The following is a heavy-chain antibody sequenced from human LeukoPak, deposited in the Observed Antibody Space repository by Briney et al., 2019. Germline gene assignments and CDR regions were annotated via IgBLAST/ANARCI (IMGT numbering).Heavy chain of an antibody. Sequence: GGSLRLSCAASGSTFSSYSMSWVRQAPGEGLEWVSTVSGSSDTTYYSDSVKGRFTISRDNSKNTLYLQMNSLRAEDTAVYYCAKEPLSGGAYYFDYWGQGTLVTVSS. CDR3: AKEPLSGGAYYFDY. V-gene: IGHV3-23*01. J-gene: IGHJ4*02. CDR2: VSGSSDTT. CDR1: GSTFSSYS. D-gene: IGHD3-10*01.